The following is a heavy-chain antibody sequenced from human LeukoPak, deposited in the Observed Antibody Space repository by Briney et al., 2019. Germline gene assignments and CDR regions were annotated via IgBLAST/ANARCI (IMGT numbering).Heavy chain of an antibody. CDR2: MNPNSGNT. D-gene: IGHD4-17*01. V-gene: IGHV1-8*01. CDR1: GYTFTSYD. J-gene: IGHJ4*02. Sequence: GASVKVSCKASGYTFTSYDINWVRQATGQGLEWMGWMNPNSGNTGYAQKFQGRVTMTRNTSISTAYMELSSLRSEDTAVYYCASGDVTVTNNFDYWGQGTLVTVSS. CDR3: ASGDVTVTNNFDY.